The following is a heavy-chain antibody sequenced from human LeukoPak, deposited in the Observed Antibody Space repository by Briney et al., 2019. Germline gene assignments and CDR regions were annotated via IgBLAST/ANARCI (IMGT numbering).Heavy chain of an antibody. CDR1: GGSISSGGYY. CDR3: ARAQAAAGNSLDY. CDR2: IYYSGST. D-gene: IGHD6-13*01. V-gene: IGHV4-31*03. Sequence: SSQTLSLTCTVSGGSISSGGYYWSWIRQHPWKGVEWIGYIYYSGSTYYNPSLKSRVTISVDTSKNQFSLKLSSVTAADTAVYYCARAQAAAGNSLDYWGQGTLVAVSS. J-gene: IGHJ4*02.